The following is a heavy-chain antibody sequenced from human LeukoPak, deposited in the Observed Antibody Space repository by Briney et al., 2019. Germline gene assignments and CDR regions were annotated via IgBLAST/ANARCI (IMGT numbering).Heavy chain of an antibody. J-gene: IGHJ4*02. V-gene: IGHV4-39*07. D-gene: IGHD5-18*01. Sequence: SETLSLTCIVSGGSISSSSYYWGWIRQPPGKGLEWIGSIYHSGSTYYNPSLKSRVTISVDTSKNQFSLKLSSVTAADTAVYYCARGRRGYSYGDVGSYYFDYWGQGTLVTVSS. CDR1: GGSISSSSYY. CDR3: ARGRRGYSYGDVGSYYFDY. CDR2: IYHSGST.